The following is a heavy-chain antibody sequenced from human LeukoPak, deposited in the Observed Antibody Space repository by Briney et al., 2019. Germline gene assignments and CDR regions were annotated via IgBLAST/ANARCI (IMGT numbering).Heavy chain of an antibody. V-gene: IGHV4-30-4*01. CDR3: ARDTSRGGYDFGGDFDY. D-gene: IGHD5-12*01. CDR2: IYYSGST. Sequence: PSETLSLTCTVSGGSISSGDYYWSWIRQPPGKGLEWIGYIYYSGSTYYNPSLKSRVTISVDTFKNQFSLKLSSVTAADTAVYYCARDTSRGGYDFGGDFDYWGQGTLVTVSS. J-gene: IGHJ4*02. CDR1: GGSISSGDYY.